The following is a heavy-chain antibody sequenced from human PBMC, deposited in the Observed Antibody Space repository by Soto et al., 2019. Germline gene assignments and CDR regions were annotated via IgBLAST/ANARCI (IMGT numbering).Heavy chain of an antibody. J-gene: IGHJ5*02. CDR3: ARDSGVAAATWYGNWFDP. CDR1: GGSISSYY. V-gene: IGHV4-4*07. CDR2: IYTSGST. Sequence: SETLSLTCTVSGGSISSYYWSWIRQPAGKGLEWIGRIYTSGSTNYNPSLKSRVTMSVDTSKNQFSLKLSSVTAVDTAVYYCARDSGVAAATWYGNWFDPWGQGTLATVS. D-gene: IGHD6-13*01.